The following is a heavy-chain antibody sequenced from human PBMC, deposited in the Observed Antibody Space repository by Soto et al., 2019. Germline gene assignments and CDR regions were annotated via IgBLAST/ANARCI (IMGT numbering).Heavy chain of an antibody. D-gene: IGHD2-2*01. V-gene: IGHV3-30-3*01. J-gene: IGHJ6*02. CDR3: ARVDCSTTTCYYYGFDV. Sequence: GGSLRLSCAGSGFDLGGYTIHWVRQAPGKGLEWVAVISYDGSDKYYADSVKGRFTISRDNAKKTLYLQMNSLRIEDTAVYYCARVDCSTTTCYYYGFDVWGQGTTVT. CDR1: GFDLGGYT. CDR2: ISYDGSDK.